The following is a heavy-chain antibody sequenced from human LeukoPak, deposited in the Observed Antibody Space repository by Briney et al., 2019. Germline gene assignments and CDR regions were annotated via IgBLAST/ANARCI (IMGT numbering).Heavy chain of an antibody. CDR3: AREIFGVDF. CDR2: IKQDGSVK. J-gene: IGHJ4*02. V-gene: IGHV3-7*01. Sequence: GGSLRLSCAASGFTFSSYWMNWVREAPGKGLEWVANIKQDGSVKNYVDSVKGRFTISRDNPKNSLYLQMNSLRGEETAVYYCAREIFGVDFWGQGTLVTVSS. D-gene: IGHD3-10*01. CDR1: GFTFSSYW.